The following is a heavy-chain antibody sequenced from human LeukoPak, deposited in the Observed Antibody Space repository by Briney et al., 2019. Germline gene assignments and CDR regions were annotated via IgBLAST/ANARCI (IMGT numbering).Heavy chain of an antibody. CDR2: IIPIFGTA. V-gene: IGHV1-69*05. CDR3: ARSAVAGSDY. J-gene: IGHJ4*02. Sequence: SVKVSCKASGGTFSSYAISWVRQAPGQGLERMGRIIPIFGTANFAQKFQGRVTITTDESTSTAYMELSSLRSEDTAVYYCARSAVAGSDYWGQGTLVTVSS. D-gene: IGHD6-19*01. CDR1: GGTFSSYA.